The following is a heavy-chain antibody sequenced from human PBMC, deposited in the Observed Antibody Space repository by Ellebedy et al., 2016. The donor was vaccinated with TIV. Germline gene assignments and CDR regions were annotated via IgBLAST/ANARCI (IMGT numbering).Heavy chain of an antibody. V-gene: IGHV3-21*01. D-gene: IGHD6-19*01. CDR1: GFSVINYG. Sequence: PGGSLRLSCAVSGFSVINYGMSWVRQAPGRGLEWVSSISSTSAYIHYADSLKGRSTISRDNAENSLHLHLNSLTVEDTAVYYCVRGASGSSVAGLNSWGQGTLVTVSS. CDR2: ISSTSAYI. CDR3: VRGASGSSVAGLNS. J-gene: IGHJ4*02.